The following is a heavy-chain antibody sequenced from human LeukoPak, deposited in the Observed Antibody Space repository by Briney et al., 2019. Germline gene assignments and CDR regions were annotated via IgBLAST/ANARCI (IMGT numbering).Heavy chain of an antibody. CDR2: IYYSGST. CDR3: ARTCGSYYAFDI. Sequence: SETLSLTCTVSGGSISSYYWSWIRQPPGKGLEWIGYIYYSGSTNYNPSLKSRVTISVDTSKNQFSLKLSSVTAADTAVYYCARTCGSYYAFDIWGQGTMVTVSS. V-gene: IGHV4-59*01. J-gene: IGHJ3*02. CDR1: GGSISSYY. D-gene: IGHD1-26*01.